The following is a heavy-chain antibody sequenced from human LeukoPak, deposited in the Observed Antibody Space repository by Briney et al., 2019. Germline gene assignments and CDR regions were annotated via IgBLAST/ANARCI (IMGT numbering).Heavy chain of an antibody. J-gene: IGHJ2*01. V-gene: IGHV3-11*04. CDR2: ISSSGYTK. CDR3: ATTLRTRGTWYLDL. D-gene: IGHD1-1*01. Sequence: GGSLRLSCAASGFTFTDDYMSWIRQAPGKGLEWVSYISSSGYTKYYADSLKGRFTISRDNAKKTLYLQINSLRAEDTAVYYCATTLRTRGTWYLDLWGRGTLVTVSS. CDR1: GFTFTDDY.